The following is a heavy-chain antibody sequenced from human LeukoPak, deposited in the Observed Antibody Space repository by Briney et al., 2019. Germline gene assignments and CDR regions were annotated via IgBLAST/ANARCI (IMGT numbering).Heavy chain of an antibody. CDR2: IYYSGST. Sequence: SETLSLTCTVSGGSISGYYWNWVRQPPGKGLEWIGYIYYSGSTKYNPSLKSRVTISVDTSKDQFSLKLSSVTAADTAVYYCARRGYASSWSFDYWGQGTLVTVSS. D-gene: IGHD6-13*01. CDR3: ARRGYASSWSFDY. J-gene: IGHJ4*02. V-gene: IGHV4-59*08. CDR1: GGSISGYY.